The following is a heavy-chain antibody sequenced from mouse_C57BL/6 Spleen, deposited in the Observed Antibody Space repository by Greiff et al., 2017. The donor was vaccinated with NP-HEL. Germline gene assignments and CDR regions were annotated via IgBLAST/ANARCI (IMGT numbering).Heavy chain of an antibody. CDR1: GYTFTSYW. Sequence: QVQLQQPGAELVMPGASVKLSCKASGYTFTSYWMHWVKQRPGQGLEWIGEIDPSDSYTNYNQKFKGKSTLTVDKSSSTAYLQLSSLTSEYSAVYYCARLLTTVVATGFDYWGQGTTLTVSS. CDR3: ARLLTTVVATGFDY. J-gene: IGHJ2*01. CDR2: IDPSDSYT. D-gene: IGHD1-1*01. V-gene: IGHV1-69*01.